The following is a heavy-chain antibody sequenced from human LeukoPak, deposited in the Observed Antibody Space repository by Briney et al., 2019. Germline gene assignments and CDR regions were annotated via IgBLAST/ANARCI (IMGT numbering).Heavy chain of an antibody. CDR3: AQLRPKEYYFDY. J-gene: IGHJ4*02. CDR1: GYTFTGYC. Sequence: AASVKVSCKASGYTFTGYCMHWVRQAPGQGLEWMGWINPNSGGTNYAQKFQGRVTMTRDTSISTAYMELSRLRSDDTAVYYCAQLRPKEYYFDYWGQGTLVTVSS. V-gene: IGHV1-2*02. D-gene: IGHD5-12*01. CDR2: INPNSGGT.